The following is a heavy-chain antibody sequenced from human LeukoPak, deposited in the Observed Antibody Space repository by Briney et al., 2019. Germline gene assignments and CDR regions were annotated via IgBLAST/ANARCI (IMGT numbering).Heavy chain of an antibody. D-gene: IGHD3-10*01. CDR3: ASGDLWFGELFAFDI. J-gene: IGHJ3*02. CDR2: IYYSGSI. CDR1: GGSISSSSYY. V-gene: IGHV4-39*07. Sequence: PSETLSLTCTVSGGSISSSSYYWGWIRQPPGKGLEWIGSIYYSGSIYYYPSLKSRVTISIDTSKNQFSLKLSSVTAADTAVYYCASGDLWFGELFAFDIWGQGTMVTVSS.